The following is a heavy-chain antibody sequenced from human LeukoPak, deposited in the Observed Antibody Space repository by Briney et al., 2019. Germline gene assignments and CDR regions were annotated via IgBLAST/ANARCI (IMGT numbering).Heavy chain of an antibody. D-gene: IGHD5-18*01. CDR3: ARDASYGLFDY. CDR2: IYTSGST. J-gene: IGHJ4*02. Sequence: PSETLSLTCTVSGGSISSGSHYWSWIRQPAGKGLEWIGRIYTSGSTNYNPSLKSRVTISVDTSKNQFSLKLSSVTAADTAVYYCARDASYGLFDYWGQGTLVTVSS. CDR1: GGSISSGSHY. V-gene: IGHV4-61*02.